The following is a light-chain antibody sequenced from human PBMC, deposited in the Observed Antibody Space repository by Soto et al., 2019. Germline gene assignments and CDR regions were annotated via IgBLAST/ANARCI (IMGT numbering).Light chain of an antibody. CDR3: MQGTHWPIT. J-gene: IGKJ5*01. Sequence: VVMTQSPLSLPVTFGPPASISCRSNQSLVHSDGIAYFSWFQQRTGRSPRRLIYKVSNRDSGVPARVSGSGSGTDVALKISRVEAEDVGVYYCMQGTHWPITFGQGTRLEIK. CDR2: KVS. V-gene: IGKV2-30*02. CDR1: QSLVHSDGIAY.